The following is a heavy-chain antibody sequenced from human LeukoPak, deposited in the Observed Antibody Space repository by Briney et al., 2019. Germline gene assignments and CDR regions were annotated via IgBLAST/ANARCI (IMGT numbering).Heavy chain of an antibody. D-gene: IGHD1-26*01. CDR2: ISAYNGNT. Sequence: ASVKVSCKASGGTFSSYAISWVRQAPGQGLEWMGWISAYNGNTNYAQKLQGRVTMTTGTSTSTAYMELRSLRSDDTAVYYCARDIGEVGAKFNYYYYGMDVWGQGTTVTVSS. V-gene: IGHV1-18*01. CDR1: GGTFSSYA. J-gene: IGHJ6*02. CDR3: ARDIGEVGAKFNYYYYGMDV.